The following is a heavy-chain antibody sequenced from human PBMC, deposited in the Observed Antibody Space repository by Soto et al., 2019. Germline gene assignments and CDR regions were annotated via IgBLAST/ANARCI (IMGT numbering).Heavy chain of an antibody. J-gene: IGHJ6*02. V-gene: IGHV1-69*01. Sequence: QVQLVQSGAEVKKPGSSVKVSCKASGGTFSSYAISWVRQAPGQGLEWMGGIIPIFGTANYAQKFQGRVTITADESTSTAYMELSSLRSEDTAVYYCARECTKLGTSCYVTPPYGMDVWGQGTTVTVSS. CDR2: IIPIFGTA. CDR1: GGTFSSYA. D-gene: IGHD2-2*01. CDR3: ARECTKLGTSCYVTPPYGMDV.